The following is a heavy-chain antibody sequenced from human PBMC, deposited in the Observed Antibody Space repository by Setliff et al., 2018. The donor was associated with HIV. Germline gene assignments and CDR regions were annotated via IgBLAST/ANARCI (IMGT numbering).Heavy chain of an antibody. CDR2: IYTSGST. CDR3: ARDATSEGYMDV. V-gene: IGHV4-4*08. CDR1: GGSISSYS. J-gene: IGHJ6*03. Sequence: PSETLSLTCTVSGGSISSYSWSWIRQPLGKGLEWIGYIYTSGSTNYNPSLKSRVTISVDTSENQFSLKLTSVTAADTAMYFCARDATSEGYMDVWGKGTTVTVSS.